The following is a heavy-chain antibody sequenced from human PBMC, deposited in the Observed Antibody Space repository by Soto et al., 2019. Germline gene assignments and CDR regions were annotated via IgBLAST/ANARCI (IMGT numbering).Heavy chain of an antibody. D-gene: IGHD3-22*01. J-gene: IGHJ4*02. CDR1: GGSFSGYY. CDR2: INHSGST. CDR3: ARGSGIGSGYYYGDY. V-gene: IGHV4-34*01. Sequence: SETLSLTCAVYGGSFSGYYWSWIRQPPGKGLEWIGEINHSGSTNYNPSLKSRVTISVDTSKNQFSLKLSSVTAADTAVYYCARGSGIGSGYYYGDYWGQGTLVTVSS.